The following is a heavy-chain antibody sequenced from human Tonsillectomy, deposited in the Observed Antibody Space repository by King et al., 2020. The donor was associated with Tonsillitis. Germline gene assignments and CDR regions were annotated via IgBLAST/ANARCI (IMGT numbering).Heavy chain of an antibody. Sequence: VQLQESGPGLVKPSGTLSLTCAVSGGSISSTNWWSWVRQPPGKGLEWIGEIYHSGSTNYNPSLKSRVTISVDKSKKQFSLKLSSVTAADTAVYYCARARFFSAHFPSYFEYWGQGTLVIVSS. V-gene: IGHV4-4*02. CDR3: ARARFFSAHFPSYFEY. D-gene: IGHD3-3*01. CDR1: GGSISSTNW. CDR2: IYHSGST. J-gene: IGHJ4*02.